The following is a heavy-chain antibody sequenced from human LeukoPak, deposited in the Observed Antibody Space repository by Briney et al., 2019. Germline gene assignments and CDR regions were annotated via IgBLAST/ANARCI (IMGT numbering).Heavy chain of an antibody. Sequence: PSETLSLTCTVSGYSISTGYYWGWIRQPPGKGLEWIGTIYHSGSTYYNPSLKSRVTTSVDTSKNQFSLKLSSVTAADTAVYYCARNAYDILTGYQIPGDYWGQGTLVTVSS. D-gene: IGHD3-9*01. CDR1: GYSISTGYY. CDR2: IYHSGST. J-gene: IGHJ4*02. V-gene: IGHV4-38-2*02. CDR3: ARNAYDILTGYQIPGDY.